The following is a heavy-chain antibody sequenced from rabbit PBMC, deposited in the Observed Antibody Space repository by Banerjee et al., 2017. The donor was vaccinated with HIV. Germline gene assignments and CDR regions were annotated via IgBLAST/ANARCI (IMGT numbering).Heavy chain of an antibody. CDR3: ARGYDDYDARLDL. CDR1: GFSFISSYW. Sequence: QEQLEESGGDLVRPEGSLTLTCTASGFSFISSYWICWVRQAPGKGLEWIACIDAGSTGSTYYASWAKGRFTISKTSSTTVTLQMTSLTAADTATYFCARGYDDYDARLDLWGPGTLVTVS. CDR2: IDAGSTGST. D-gene: IGHD2-1*01. V-gene: IGHV1S45*01. J-gene: IGHJ3*01.